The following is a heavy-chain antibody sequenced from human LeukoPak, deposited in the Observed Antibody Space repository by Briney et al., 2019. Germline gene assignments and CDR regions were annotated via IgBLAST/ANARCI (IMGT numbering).Heavy chain of an antibody. CDR3: ARNHLGDFDY. Sequence: SETLSLTCTVSGDSLSSYYWSWIRQPPGKGLEWIGEINHSGSTNYNPSLKSRVTISVDTSKNQLSLKLSSVTAADTAVYYCARNHLGDFDYWGQGTLVTVSS. CDR1: GDSLSSYY. J-gene: IGHJ4*02. V-gene: IGHV4-34*01. CDR2: INHSGST.